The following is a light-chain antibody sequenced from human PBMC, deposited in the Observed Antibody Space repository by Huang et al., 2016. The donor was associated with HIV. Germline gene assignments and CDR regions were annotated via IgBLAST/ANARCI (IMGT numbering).Light chain of an antibody. CDR1: QRVGGY. CDR3: QQRTNWPPGFT. Sequence: EIVLHNLQAPLSLSPGERATLSARASQRVGGYLAWYQQKPGQAPRLLIYDASNRATGIPARFSGSGSGTDFTLTISSLEPEDFAVYYCQQRTNWPPGFTFGPGTKVDIK. J-gene: IGKJ3*01. CDR2: DAS. V-gene: IGKV3-11*01.